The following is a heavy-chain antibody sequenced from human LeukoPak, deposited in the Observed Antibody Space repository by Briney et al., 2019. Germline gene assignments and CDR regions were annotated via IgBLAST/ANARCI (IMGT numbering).Heavy chain of an antibody. D-gene: IGHD1/OR15-1a*01. Sequence: SETLSLTCTVSGTSTRSFYWSWSRQPPGKGLEWIGYIYYTGTHNYNPSLKSRVAMSVDTSQSQFSLKLNSVTPADTAVYFCAKSPSLGQQYFDSWGQGILVTVSS. CDR3: AKSPSLGQQYFDS. CDR2: IYYTGTH. J-gene: IGHJ4*02. V-gene: IGHV4-59*01. CDR1: GTSTRSFY.